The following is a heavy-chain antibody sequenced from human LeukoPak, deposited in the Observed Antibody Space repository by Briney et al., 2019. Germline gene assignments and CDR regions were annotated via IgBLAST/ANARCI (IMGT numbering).Heavy chain of an antibody. J-gene: IGHJ4*02. CDR2: INPNSGGT. D-gene: IGHD3-9*01. V-gene: IGHV1-2*02. Sequence: GASVKVSCKASGYTFTGYYMHWVRQAPGQGLEWMGWINPNSGGTNYAQKFQGRVTMTRDTSISTAYMELSRLRSDDTAVYYRARGPGYDILTGYYLGYWGQGTLVTVSS. CDR3: ARGPGYDILTGYYLGY. CDR1: GYTFTGYY.